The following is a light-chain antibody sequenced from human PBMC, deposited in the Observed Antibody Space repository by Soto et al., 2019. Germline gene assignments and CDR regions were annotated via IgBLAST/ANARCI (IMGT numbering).Light chain of an antibody. CDR1: QSVSSN. CDR2: GAS. CDR3: QQYNNWPFT. J-gene: IGKJ3*01. V-gene: IGKV3-15*01. Sequence: EIVMTQSPATLSVSPGERATVSCRASQSVSSNLAWYQQKPGQAPRLLIYGASTRATGIPARFSGSGSGTEFNLSISSLQSEDFAVYYCQQYNNWPFTFGPGTKVDIK.